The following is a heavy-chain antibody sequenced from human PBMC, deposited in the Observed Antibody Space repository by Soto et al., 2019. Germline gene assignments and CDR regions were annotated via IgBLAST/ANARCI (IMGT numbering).Heavy chain of an antibody. J-gene: IGHJ6*04. Sequence: SVKVSCKASGFPFTAYYLYWMRQAPGQGLEWAGSINLTSDTTDIAPKFKGRVRLTRHTPISTAYMERNRPTSHDTAVYYCASLYLAGWYYYYSGMDVWGKGTTVTVSS. V-gene: IGHV1-2*02. D-gene: IGHD6-19*01. CDR1: GFPFTAYY. CDR2: INLTSDTT. CDR3: ASLYLAGWYYYYSGMDV.